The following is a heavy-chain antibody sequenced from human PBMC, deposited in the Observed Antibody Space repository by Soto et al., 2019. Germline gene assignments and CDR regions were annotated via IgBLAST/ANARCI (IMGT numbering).Heavy chain of an antibody. D-gene: IGHD3-3*01. CDR2: ISYDGSNK. CDR1: GFTFSSYA. CDR3: AREVESWFDP. V-gene: IGHV3-30-3*01. Sequence: GRSLRLSCAPSGFTFSSYAMHWVRHAPGKGLEWVAVISYDGSNKYYADSVKGRFTISRKNSKNTLYLQMNSLRAEDTAVYYCAREVESWFDPWGQGTLVTVSS. J-gene: IGHJ5*02.